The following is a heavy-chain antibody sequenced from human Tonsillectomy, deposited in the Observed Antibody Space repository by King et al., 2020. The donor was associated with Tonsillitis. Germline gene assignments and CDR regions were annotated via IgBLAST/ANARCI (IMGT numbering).Heavy chain of an antibody. CDR3: AKDRTTSYCLTAFDY. CDR1: GFTFSNYA. D-gene: IGHD3-9*01. V-gene: IGHV3-23*04. CDR2: VRNSGDST. J-gene: IGHJ4*01. Sequence: VQLVESGGGLVQPGGSLRLSCVASGFTFSNYAMTWVRQAPGKGLEWVSSVRNSGDSTYYTDSVKGRFTISRDNSKNTLYLQMTTLRAEDTAVYYCAKDRTTSYCLTAFDYWGHGTLVTVPS.